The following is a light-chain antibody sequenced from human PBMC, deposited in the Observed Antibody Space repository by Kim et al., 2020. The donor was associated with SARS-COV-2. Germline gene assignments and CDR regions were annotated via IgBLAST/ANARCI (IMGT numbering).Light chain of an antibody. CDR1: QSVSNS. CDR3: QQYNNWPQT. V-gene: IGKV3-15*01. Sequence: ASRGERATLSCRASQSVSNSLAWYQQKPGQVPRLLIYGASTRATGIPARFSGSGSATEFTLTNSSLQSEDVAVYYCQQYNNWPQTFGQGTKVDIK. J-gene: IGKJ1*01. CDR2: GAS.